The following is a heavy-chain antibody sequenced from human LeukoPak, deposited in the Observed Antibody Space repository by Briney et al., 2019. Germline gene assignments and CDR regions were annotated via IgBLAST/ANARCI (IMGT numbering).Heavy chain of an antibody. V-gene: IGHV3-23*01. CDR2: ISGSGGST. D-gene: IGHD2-21*02. CDR3: AKDGNQVVTAKAPTDY. CDR1: GFSFSRYG. Sequence: GGSLRLSCAASGFSFSRYGMHWVRQAPGKGLEWVSAISGSGGSTYYADSVKGRFTISRDNSKNTLYLQMNSLRAEDTAVYYCAKDGNQVVTAKAPTDYWGQGTLVTVSS. J-gene: IGHJ4*02.